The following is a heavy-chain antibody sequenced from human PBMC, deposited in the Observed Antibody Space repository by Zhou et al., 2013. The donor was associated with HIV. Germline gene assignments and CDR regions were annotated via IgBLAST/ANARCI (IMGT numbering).Heavy chain of an antibody. D-gene: IGHD2-21*01. Sequence: QVELVQSGAEVKKPGASVKVSCKASGYTFSGFGISWVRRAPGQGLEWMGWMNPRSGNTGYAQKFQGRVTITRNTSINTAYMELSSLRSEDTGVYYCARHRRYGDNSYAFDIWGQGTMVTVSS. V-gene: IGHV1-8*03. CDR2: MNPRSGNT. CDR3: ARHRRYGDNSYAFDI. CDR1: GYTFSGFG. J-gene: IGHJ3*02.